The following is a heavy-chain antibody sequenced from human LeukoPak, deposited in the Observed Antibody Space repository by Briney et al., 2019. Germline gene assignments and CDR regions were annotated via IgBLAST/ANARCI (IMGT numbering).Heavy chain of an antibody. CDR3: ARRRGYSGYTIDY. J-gene: IGHJ4*02. V-gene: IGHV4-39*01. CDR2: IYYSGGT. D-gene: IGHD5-12*01. Sequence: SETLSLTCTVSGGSISSSSYYWGWIRQPPGKGLEWIGSIYYSGGTFYNPSLKSRVTISLDTSKNRFSLKLTSVTAADTAVYYCARRRGYSGYTIDYWGQGTLVTVSS. CDR1: GGSISSSSYY.